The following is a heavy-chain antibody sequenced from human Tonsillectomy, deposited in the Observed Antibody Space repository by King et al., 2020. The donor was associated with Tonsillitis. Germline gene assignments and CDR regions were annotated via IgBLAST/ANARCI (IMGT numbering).Heavy chain of an antibody. J-gene: IGHJ4*02. Sequence: VQLVESGGGLVQPGGSLRLSCAASGFTFSSYWMSWVRQAPGKGLEWVANIKQDGSEKYYVDSVKGRFTISRDNAKNSLSLQMNSLRAEDTAVYYCAGDALTDSSGYYYSDFDYWGQGTLVTVSS. CDR1: GFTFSSYW. CDR3: AGDALTDSSGYYYSDFDY. CDR2: IKQDGSEK. D-gene: IGHD3-22*01. V-gene: IGHV3-7*01.